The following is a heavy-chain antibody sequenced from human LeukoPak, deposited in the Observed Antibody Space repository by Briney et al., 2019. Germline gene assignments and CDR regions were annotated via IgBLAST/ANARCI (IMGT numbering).Heavy chain of an antibody. Sequence: PSETLSLTCTVSGGSISSSSYYWGWIRQPPGKGLEWIGSIYYSGSTYYNPSLKSRVTISVDTSKNQFSLKLSSVTAADTAVYYCARARHGGMTTVTMDDYWGQGTLVTVSS. V-gene: IGHV4-39*01. J-gene: IGHJ4*02. D-gene: IGHD4-17*01. CDR2: IYYSGST. CDR1: GGSISSSSYY. CDR3: ARARHGGMTTVTMDDY.